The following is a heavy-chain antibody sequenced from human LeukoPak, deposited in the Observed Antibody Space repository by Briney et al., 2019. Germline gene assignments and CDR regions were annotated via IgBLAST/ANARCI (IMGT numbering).Heavy chain of an antibody. CDR2: IIPIFGTA. Sequence: SVKVSCKASGGTFSSYAISWVRQAPGQGLEWMGGIIPIFGTANYAQKFQGRVTITADESTSTAYMELSSLRSEDAAVYYCAREDYDFWSATPKGIDYWGQGTLVTVSS. D-gene: IGHD3-3*01. J-gene: IGHJ4*02. CDR3: AREDYDFWSATPKGIDY. V-gene: IGHV1-69*13. CDR1: GGTFSSYA.